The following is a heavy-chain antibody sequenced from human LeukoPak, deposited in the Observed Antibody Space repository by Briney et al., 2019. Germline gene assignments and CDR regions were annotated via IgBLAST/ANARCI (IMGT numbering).Heavy chain of an antibody. Sequence: ASVKVSCKASGYTFTGYYMHWVRQAPGQGLEWMGRINPNSGGTNYAQKFQGRVTMTRDTSTSTVYMELSSLRSEDTAVYYCARGGTWFGEGYYYYGSRLGPRDHGHRLL. CDR1: GYTFTGYY. CDR2: INPNSGGT. D-gene: IGHD3-10*01. V-gene: IGHV1-2*06. J-gene: IGHJ6*02. CDR3: ARGGTWFGEGYYYYGSR.